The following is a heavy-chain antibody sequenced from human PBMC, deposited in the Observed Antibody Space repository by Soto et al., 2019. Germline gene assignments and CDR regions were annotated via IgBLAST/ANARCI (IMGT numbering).Heavy chain of an antibody. CDR1: GYSFTSYW. Sequence: GESLKISCKGSGYSFTSYWISWVRQMPGKGLEWMGRIDPSDSYTNHSPSFQGHVTIPADKSISTAYLQWTSLKASDTAMYYCARQIAASPGGYYYYGMDVWGQGTTVTVSS. CDR2: IDPSDSYT. CDR3: ARQIAASPGGYYYYGMDV. V-gene: IGHV5-10-1*01. D-gene: IGHD6-6*01. J-gene: IGHJ6*02.